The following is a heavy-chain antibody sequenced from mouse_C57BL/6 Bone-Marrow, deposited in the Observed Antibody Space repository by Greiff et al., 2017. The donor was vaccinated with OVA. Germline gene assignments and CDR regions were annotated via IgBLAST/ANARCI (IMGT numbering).Heavy chain of an antibody. V-gene: IGHV6-3*01. Sequence: EVKLVESGGGLVQPGGSMKLSCVASGFTFSNYWMNWVRQSPEKGLEWVAQIRLKSDNYATHYAESVKGRFTISRDDSKSSVYLQMNNLRAEDTGIYYCTGGGYSNYFWYFDVWGTGTTVTVSS. CDR1: GFTFSNYW. CDR2: IRLKSDNYAT. D-gene: IGHD2-5*01. CDR3: TGGGYSNYFWYFDV. J-gene: IGHJ1*03.